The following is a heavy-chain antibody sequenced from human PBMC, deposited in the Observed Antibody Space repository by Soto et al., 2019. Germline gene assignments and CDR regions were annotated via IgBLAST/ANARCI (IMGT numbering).Heavy chain of an antibody. CDR2: IIPILGIA. J-gene: IGHJ4*02. D-gene: IGHD2-21*02. V-gene: IGHV1-69*02. CDR3: AREAVGDCPLLVY. CDR1: GGSYSTYT. Sequence: QVQVVQSGAEVKKPGSSVKVSCKASGGSYSTYTISWVRQAPGQGLEWMGRIIPILGIANYAQTFQGRVTRTVQKSTSTACMELNCLRSEDTAVYYCAREAVGDCPLLVYWGQGTLVTVSS.